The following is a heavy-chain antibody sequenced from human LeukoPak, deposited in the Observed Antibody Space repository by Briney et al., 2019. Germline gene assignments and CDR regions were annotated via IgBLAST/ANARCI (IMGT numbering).Heavy chain of an antibody. V-gene: IGHV4-31*03. Sequence: SQTLSLTCTVSGGSISSGVYYWSWIRQHPGKGLEWIGYIYYSGSTYYNPSLKSRVTISVDTSKNQFSLKLSSVTAADTAVYYCARGRGGSGSYLRYWGQGTLVTVSS. J-gene: IGHJ4*02. D-gene: IGHD3-10*01. CDR3: ARGRGGSGSYLRY. CDR2: IYYSGST. CDR1: GGSISSGVYY.